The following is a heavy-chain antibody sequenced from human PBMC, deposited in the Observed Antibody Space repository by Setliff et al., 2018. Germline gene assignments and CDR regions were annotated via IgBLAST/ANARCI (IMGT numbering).Heavy chain of an antibody. CDR3: SRDLQGSGDYVVDY. CDR2: IKKDGSIK. D-gene: IGHD4-17*01. J-gene: IGHJ4*02. V-gene: IGHV3-7*01. Sequence: GGSLRLSCAASGFTFSDHYMDWVRQAPGKGLEWVANIKKDGSIKYYLDSVRGRFTISRDNAENSLTLQMNSLRVEDTAVYYCSRDLQGSGDYVVDYWGQGTLVTVSS. CDR1: GFTFSDHY.